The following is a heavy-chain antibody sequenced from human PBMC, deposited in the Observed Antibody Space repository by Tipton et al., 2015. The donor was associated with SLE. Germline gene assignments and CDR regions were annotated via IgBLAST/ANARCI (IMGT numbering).Heavy chain of an antibody. J-gene: IGHJ4*02. CDR2: INHSGST. D-gene: IGHD6-19*01. CDR1: GGSFSGYY. CDR3: ARGVAVAFDY. Sequence: LRLSCAVYGGSFSGYYWSWIRQPPGKGLEWIGEINHSGSTNYNPSLKSRVTISVDKSKNQFSLKLSSVTAADTAVYYCARGVAVAFDYWGQGTLVTVSS. V-gene: IGHV4-34*01.